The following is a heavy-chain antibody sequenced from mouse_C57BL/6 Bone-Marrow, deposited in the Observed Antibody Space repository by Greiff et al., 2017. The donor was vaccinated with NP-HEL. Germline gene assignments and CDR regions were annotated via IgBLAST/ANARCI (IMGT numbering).Heavy chain of an antibody. V-gene: IGHV5-17*01. J-gene: IGHJ2*01. Sequence: DVKLVESGGGLVKPGGSLKLSCAASGFTFSDYGMHWVRQAPEKGLEWVAYISSGSSTIYYADTVKGRFTISRDNAKNTLFLQMTSLRSEDTAMYYCARPVYYDYYFDYWGQGTTLTVSS. CDR2: ISSGSSTI. D-gene: IGHD2-4*01. CDR1: GFTFSDYG. CDR3: ARPVYYDYYFDY.